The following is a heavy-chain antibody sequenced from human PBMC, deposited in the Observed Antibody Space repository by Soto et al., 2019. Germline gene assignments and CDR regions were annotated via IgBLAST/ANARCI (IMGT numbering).Heavy chain of an antibody. D-gene: IGHD6-13*01. CDR3: AQDRSGSWTFDY. Sequence: QVQLVESGGGVVQPGRSLRLSCAVSGFTFSSSGMHWVLQAPGKGREWVAFISYDGSFKYYADSVKGRFTVSRDHSKSTLYLHVDILRAADTALYYWAQDRSGSWTFDYWGQGTLVTVSS. CDR2: ISYDGSFK. CDR1: GFTFSSSG. V-gene: IGHV3-30*18. J-gene: IGHJ4*02.